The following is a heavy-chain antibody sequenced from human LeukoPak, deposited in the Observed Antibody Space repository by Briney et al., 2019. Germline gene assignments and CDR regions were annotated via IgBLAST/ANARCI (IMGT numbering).Heavy chain of an antibody. CDR3: ATGGSGSYYTY. CDR1: GFTFNTYA. CDR2: ISGGGGST. Sequence: GESLKISCAASGFTFNTYAMNWVRQAPGKGLEWVSTISGGGGSTYYADSVKGRFTISRDNSINTLYLQMNSLRAEDTAVYYCATGGSGSYYTYWGQGTLVTVSS. J-gene: IGHJ4*02. V-gene: IGHV3-23*01. D-gene: IGHD1-26*01.